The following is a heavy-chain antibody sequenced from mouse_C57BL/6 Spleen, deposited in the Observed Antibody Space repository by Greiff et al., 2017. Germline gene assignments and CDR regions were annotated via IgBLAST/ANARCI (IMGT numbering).Heavy chain of an antibody. D-gene: IGHD1-1*01. CDR3: ARSDYYGSSLPFDY. Sequence: QVQLQQSGAELARPGASVTLSCKASGYTFTSYGISWVKQRTGPGLEWIGEIYPRSGNTYYNEKFKGKATLTADKSSSTAYMELRSLTSEDSAVYFCARSDYYGSSLPFDYWGQGTLVTVSA. J-gene: IGHJ3*01. CDR2: IYPRSGNT. V-gene: IGHV1-81*01. CDR1: GYTFTSYG.